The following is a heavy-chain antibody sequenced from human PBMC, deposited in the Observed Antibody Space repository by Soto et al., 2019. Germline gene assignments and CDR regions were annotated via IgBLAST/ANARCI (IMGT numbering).Heavy chain of an antibody. CDR1: GGSFSGYY. CDR3: ARVGLRKYYDSSGPIDY. V-gene: IGHV4-34*01. D-gene: IGHD3-22*01. Sequence: PSDTLSLTCAVYGGSFSGYYWSWIRQPPGKGLEWIGEINHSGSTNYNPSLKSRVTISVDTSKNQFSLKLSSVTAADTAVYYCARVGLRKYYDSSGPIDYWGQGTLVTVSS. J-gene: IGHJ4*02. CDR2: INHSGST.